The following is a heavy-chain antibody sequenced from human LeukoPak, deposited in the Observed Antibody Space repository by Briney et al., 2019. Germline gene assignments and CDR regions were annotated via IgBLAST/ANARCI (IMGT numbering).Heavy chain of an antibody. CDR3: ARHNRNYYYYYMDV. CDR1: GGSFSGYY. CDR2: INHSGST. Sequence: SETLSLTCAVYGGSFSGYYWSWIRQPPGKGLEWIGEINHSGSTNYNPSLKSRVTISVDTSKNQFSLKLSSVTAADTAVYYCARHNRNYYYYYMDVWGKGTTVTVSS. V-gene: IGHV4-34*01. J-gene: IGHJ6*03.